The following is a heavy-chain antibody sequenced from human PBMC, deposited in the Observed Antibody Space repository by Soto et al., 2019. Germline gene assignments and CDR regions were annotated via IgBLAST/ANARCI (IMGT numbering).Heavy chain of an antibody. D-gene: IGHD3-9*01. Sequence: QIELVESGGTVVQPARSLRLSCVAFGFIFSSYAFNWLRQAAGKGLAWVALTSFDEATTYYADAVKGRFVNSRYNAKNTLSLRMDSLRDADADVYCCVRDTTISFTGYFLPKRQPFHHWGRGVLDTVSS. J-gene: IGHJ4*02. CDR3: VRDTTISFTGYFLPKRQPFHH. CDR2: TSFDEATT. V-gene: IGHV3-30*09. CDR1: GFIFSSYA.